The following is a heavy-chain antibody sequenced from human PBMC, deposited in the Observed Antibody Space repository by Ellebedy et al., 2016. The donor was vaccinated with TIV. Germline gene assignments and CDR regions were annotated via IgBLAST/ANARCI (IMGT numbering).Heavy chain of an antibody. CDR1: GYTLTNYY. Sequence: ASVKVSCKAFGYTLTNYYVHWVRQAPGQGLEWMGIINPADGGTTYAQKFQGRITVTSDTSTSTVYMELRSLRSEDTAIYYCARKYYFDYWGQGTRVTVSS. V-gene: IGHV1-46*01. CDR3: ARKYYFDY. CDR2: INPADGGT. J-gene: IGHJ4*02.